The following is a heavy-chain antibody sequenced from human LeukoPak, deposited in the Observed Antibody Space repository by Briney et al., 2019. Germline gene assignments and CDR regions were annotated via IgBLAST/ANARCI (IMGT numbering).Heavy chain of an antibody. J-gene: IGHJ4*02. Sequence: ASVKVSCKASGYTFTSYGISWGRQAPGQGLGWRGWISAYNGNTNCAQKLQGRVTMTTDTSTSTAYMELRSLRSDDTAVYYCARVQGYCGGDCYDYWGQGTLVTVSS. CDR2: ISAYNGNT. D-gene: IGHD2-21*01. CDR1: GYTFTSYG. CDR3: ARVQGYCGGDCYDY. V-gene: IGHV1-18*01.